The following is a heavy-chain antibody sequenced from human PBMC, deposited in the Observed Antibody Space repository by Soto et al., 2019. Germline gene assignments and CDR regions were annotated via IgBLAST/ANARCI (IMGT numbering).Heavy chain of an antibody. J-gene: IGHJ4*02. CDR3: ARGPILDPIFDS. V-gene: IGHV3-33*01. D-gene: IGHD2-2*02. Sequence: PGGXLRLSCAASGFTFSSYGMHWVLQAPGKGLEWVAVIWYDERNKYYADYVKGRLNISRDNSKTKLYMKMNRLRAEDTAVYYCARGPILDPIFDSWGRGTLVTVSS. CDR2: IWYDERNK. CDR1: GFTFSSYG.